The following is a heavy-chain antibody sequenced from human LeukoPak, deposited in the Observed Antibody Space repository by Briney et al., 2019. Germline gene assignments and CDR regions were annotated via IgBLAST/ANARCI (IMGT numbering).Heavy chain of an antibody. CDR2: ITTSSDEI. V-gene: IGHV3-21*05. CDR3: AKVSGGGLYYDGMDV. Sequence: GGSLRLSCAASGFTFSSYNMNWVRQAPGKGLEWISYITTSSDEIYYADSVKGRFTISRDSSKNTLYLQMNSLRAEDTAVYYCAKVSGGGLYYDGMDVWGQGTTVTVSS. CDR1: GFTFSSYN. D-gene: IGHD1-14*01. J-gene: IGHJ6*02.